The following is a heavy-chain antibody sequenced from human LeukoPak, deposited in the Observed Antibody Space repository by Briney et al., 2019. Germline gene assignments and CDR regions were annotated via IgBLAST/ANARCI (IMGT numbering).Heavy chain of an antibody. Sequence: GGSLRLSCAASGFTFSSYAMSWVRQAPGKGLEWVSAISGNCGSTYYADSVKGRFTISRDNSTNTLHLQMNSLRAEDTALCYCAQGDYGVGPFDYWGQGTLVTVSS. CDR3: AQGDYGVGPFDY. V-gene: IGHV3-23*01. CDR2: ISGNCGST. J-gene: IGHJ4*02. D-gene: IGHD4-17*01. CDR1: GFTFSSYA.